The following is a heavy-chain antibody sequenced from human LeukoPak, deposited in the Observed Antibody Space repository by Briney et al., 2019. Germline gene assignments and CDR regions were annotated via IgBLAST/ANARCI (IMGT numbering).Heavy chain of an antibody. Sequence: PSETLSLTCAVYGGSFSGYYWSWIRQPPGKGLEWMGEINHSGSTNYNPSLKSRVTISVDTSKNQFSLKLRSVTAADTAVYYCARLEQSSENFDWLSFPRYWGQGNLVTVSS. J-gene: IGHJ4*02. V-gene: IGHV4-34*01. CDR2: INHSGST. D-gene: IGHD3-9*01. CDR3: ARLEQSSENFDWLSFPRY. CDR1: GGSFSGYY.